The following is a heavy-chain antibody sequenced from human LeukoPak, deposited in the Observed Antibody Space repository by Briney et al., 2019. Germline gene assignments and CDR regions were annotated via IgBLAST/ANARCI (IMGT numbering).Heavy chain of an antibody. CDR3: ARMGEGYSYGTFDY. V-gene: IGHV4-4*02. Sequence: SETLSLTCAVSGGSISSNWWSWVRQPPGKGLEWIWEIYHSGGTKYNSSLKSRVTMSLDKSKNQFSLKLSSLTAADTAVYYFARMGEGYSYGTFDYWGQGTLVTVSS. D-gene: IGHD5-18*01. CDR1: GGSISSNW. CDR2: IYHSGGT. J-gene: IGHJ4*02.